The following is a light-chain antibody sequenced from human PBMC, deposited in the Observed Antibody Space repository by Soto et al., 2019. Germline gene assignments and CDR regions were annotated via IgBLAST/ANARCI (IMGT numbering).Light chain of an antibody. J-gene: IGKJ5*01. CDR1: QSVGSL. Sequence: EVVRTQSPATLSVSPGEGATLSCRASQSVGSLVAWYQQKPGQAPRLLIYRVSTRATDIAARFTGSGSGTEFTLTISSLQTEDFAVYYCQQYNNWPITFGPGTRLEIK. CDR3: QQYNNWPIT. CDR2: RVS. V-gene: IGKV3-15*01.